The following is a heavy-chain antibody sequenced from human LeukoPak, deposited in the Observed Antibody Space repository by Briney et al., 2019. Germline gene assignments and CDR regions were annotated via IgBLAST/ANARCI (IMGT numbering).Heavy chain of an antibody. CDR2: ITGDGANT. D-gene: IGHD2-2*01. CDR1: GFTFSSYA. J-gene: IGHJ4*02. CDR3: ATDVPAVTIFGY. V-gene: IGHV3-23*01. Sequence: GGSLRLSCAASGFTFSSYAMTWVRQAPGKGLGWVSAITGDGANTYYADSVKGRFTISRDNAKNTLYLQMNSLRAEDTAVYYCATDVPAVTIFGYWGQGTLVTVSS.